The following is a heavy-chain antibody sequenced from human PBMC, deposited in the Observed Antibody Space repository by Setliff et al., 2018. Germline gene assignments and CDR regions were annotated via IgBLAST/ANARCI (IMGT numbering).Heavy chain of an antibody. CDR2: INAGNGNT. CDR3: ARDRCSGGSCYAFDY. V-gene: IGHV1-3*03. D-gene: IGHD2-15*01. Sequence: ASVKVSCKASGYTFTSYAIHWVRQAPGQRLEWMGWINAGNGNTKYSPEFQGRVTITRDTSATTVYMELSSLRSEDTAVYFCARDRCSGGSCYAFDYWGQGTLVTVSS. CDR1: GYTFTSYA. J-gene: IGHJ4*02.